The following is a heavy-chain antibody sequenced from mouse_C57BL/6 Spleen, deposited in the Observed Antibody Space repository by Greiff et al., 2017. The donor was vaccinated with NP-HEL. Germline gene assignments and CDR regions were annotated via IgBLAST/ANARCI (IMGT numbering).Heavy chain of an antibody. CDR1: GYTFTSYW. CDR3: ARGHYGNYGPPFDY. D-gene: IGHD2-1*01. V-gene: IGHV1-64*01. Sequence: VQLKQPGAELVKPGASVKLSCKASGYTFTSYWMHWVKQRPGQGLEWIGMIHPNSGSTNYNEKFKSKATLTVDKSSSTAYMQLSSLTSEDSAVYYCARGHYGNYGPPFDYWGQGTTLTVSS. J-gene: IGHJ2*01. CDR2: IHPNSGST.